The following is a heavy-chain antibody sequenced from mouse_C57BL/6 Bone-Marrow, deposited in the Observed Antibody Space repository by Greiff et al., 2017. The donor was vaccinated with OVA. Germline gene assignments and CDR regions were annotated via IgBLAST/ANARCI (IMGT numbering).Heavy chain of an antibody. Sequence: QVQLQQPGAELVKPGASVKVSCKASGYTFTSYWMHWVKQRPGQGLEWIGRIHPSDSATNYNEKFKGKATLTVDKSSSTAYMQLSSLTSEDSAVYYCAIRRLRPYFDYWGQGTTLTVSS. CDR1: GYTFTSYW. V-gene: IGHV1-74*01. CDR3: AIRRLRPYFDY. CDR2: IHPSDSAT. D-gene: IGHD2-4*01. J-gene: IGHJ2*01.